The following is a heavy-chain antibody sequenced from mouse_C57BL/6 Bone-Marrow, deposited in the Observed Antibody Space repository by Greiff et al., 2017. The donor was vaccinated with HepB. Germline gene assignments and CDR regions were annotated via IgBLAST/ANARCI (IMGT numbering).Heavy chain of an antibody. Sequence: QVQLKESGPGLVQPSQSLSITCPVSGFSLTSYCVHWVRQSPGKGLEWLGVIWRGGSTDYNAAFMSRLSITKANSKSQVFFKMNSLQADDTAIYYCAKQKPYDAVYAMDYWGQGTSVTVSS. CDR2: IWRGGST. J-gene: IGHJ4*01. V-gene: IGHV2-5*01. CDR3: AKQKPYDAVYAMDY. D-gene: IGHD2-12*01. CDR1: GFSLTSYC.